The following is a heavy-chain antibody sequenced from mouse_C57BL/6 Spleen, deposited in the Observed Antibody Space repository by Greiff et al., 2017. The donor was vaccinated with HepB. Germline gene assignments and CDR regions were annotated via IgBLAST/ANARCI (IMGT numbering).Heavy chain of an antibody. D-gene: IGHD2-4*01. Sequence: QVQLKESGAELVRPGTSVKVSCKASGYAFTNYLIEWVKQRPGQGLEWIGVINPGSGGTNYNEKFKGKATLTADKSSSTAYMQLSSLTSEDSAVYFCARGGLRPMDYWGQGTSVTVSS. CDR1: GYAFTNYL. J-gene: IGHJ4*01. V-gene: IGHV1-54*01. CDR3: ARGGLRPMDY. CDR2: INPGSGGT.